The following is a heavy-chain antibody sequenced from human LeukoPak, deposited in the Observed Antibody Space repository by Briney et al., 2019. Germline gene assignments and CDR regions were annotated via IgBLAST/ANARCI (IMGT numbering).Heavy chain of an antibody. V-gene: IGHV3-66*04. J-gene: IGHJ4*02. Sequence: GGSLRLSCAVPGFTFSSTYMSWVRQAPGKGLEWVAGIYSRRSTSFPHPVKRRFTLSRDNSKHPLYLQINRLRPEDTAVYYCARQRHYHYWGQGTLLTVSS. CDR2: IYSRRST. CDR3: ARQRHYHY. CDR1: GFTFSSTY. D-gene: IGHD3-10*01.